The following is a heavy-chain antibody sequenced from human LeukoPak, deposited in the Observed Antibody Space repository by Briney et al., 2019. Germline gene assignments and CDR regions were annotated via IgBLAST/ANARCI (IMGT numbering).Heavy chain of an antibody. Sequence: SGTLSLTCAVYGGSFSGYYWSWIRQPPGKGLEWIGEINHSGSTNYNPSLKSRVTISVDTSKNQFSLKLSSVTAADTAVYYCARASHYGGRHYWGQGTLVTVSS. J-gene: IGHJ4*02. CDR1: GGSFSGYY. CDR3: ARASHYGGRHY. D-gene: IGHD4-23*01. V-gene: IGHV4-34*01. CDR2: INHSGST.